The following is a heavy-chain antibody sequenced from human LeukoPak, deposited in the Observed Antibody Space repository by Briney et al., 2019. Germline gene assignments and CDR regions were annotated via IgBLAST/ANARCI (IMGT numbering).Heavy chain of an antibody. D-gene: IGHD1-7*01. Sequence: GASVKVSCKASGGTFSSYAISWVRQAPGQGLEWMGGIIPIFGTANYAQKSQGRVTITADESTSTAYMELSSLRSEDTAVYYCAREGYNWNYGTGHPFDPWGQGTLVTVSS. J-gene: IGHJ5*02. V-gene: IGHV1-69*01. CDR3: AREGYNWNYGTGHPFDP. CDR2: IIPIFGTA. CDR1: GGTFSSYA.